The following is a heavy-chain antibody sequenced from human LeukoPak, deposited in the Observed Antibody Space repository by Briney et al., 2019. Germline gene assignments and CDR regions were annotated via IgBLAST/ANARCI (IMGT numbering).Heavy chain of an antibody. CDR2: INPNSGTT. CDR3: ARTYSSSWCGLRVSANNGIDV. CDR1: GYTFTSYY. J-gene: IGHJ3*01. Sequence: ASVKVSCKASGYTFTSYYINWVRQATGQGLEWMGWINPNSGTTNYAQKFQGRVTMTRNTSFSTAYMELSSLRSDDTAVYYCARTYSSSWCGLRVSANNGIDVWGQGTTVTVSS. D-gene: IGHD6-13*01. V-gene: IGHV1-8*02.